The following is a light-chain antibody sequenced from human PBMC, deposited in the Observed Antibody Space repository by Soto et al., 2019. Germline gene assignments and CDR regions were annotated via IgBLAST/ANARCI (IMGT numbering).Light chain of an antibody. CDR2: GAS. J-gene: IGKJ5*01. V-gene: IGKV3D-20*02. CDR3: QQRSNWPPFT. Sequence: EIVLTQPPGTLSLSPGERATLSCRASQSVSNNYLAWYQQKPGQAPRLLIYGASNRATGIPDRFSGSGSGTDFTLTISSLQSEDFAVYYCQQRSNWPPFTFGQGTRLEI. CDR1: QSVSNNY.